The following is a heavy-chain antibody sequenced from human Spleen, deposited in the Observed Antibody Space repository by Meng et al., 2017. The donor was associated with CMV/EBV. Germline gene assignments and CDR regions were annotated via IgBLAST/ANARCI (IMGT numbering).Heavy chain of an antibody. CDR2: ISRSSSYI. CDR1: GFSCSSYS. Sequence: SCAASGFSCSSYSLHWLRKAPGKGLEWVSSISRSSSYIYYADSVKGRFTISRDNAKNSLYLQMNSLRAEDTAVYYCARERITYYYDSWGQGTLVTVSS. D-gene: IGHD3-22*01. J-gene: IGHJ4*02. CDR3: ARERITYYYDS. V-gene: IGHV3-21*01.